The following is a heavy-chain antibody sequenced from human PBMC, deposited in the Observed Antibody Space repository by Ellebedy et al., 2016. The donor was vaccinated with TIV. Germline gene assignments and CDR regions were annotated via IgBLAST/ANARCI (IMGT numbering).Heavy chain of an antibody. D-gene: IGHD1-14*01. Sequence: GGSLRLXXVASGFAFNQLAMNWVRQAPGKGLEWVAMISYDGSNTFYADSVKGRFTISRDNSRRALYLQMNSLRAEDTAVYSCGKDNHVHALDYWGQGTLVTVSS. J-gene: IGHJ4*02. V-gene: IGHV3-30*04. CDR3: GKDNHVHALDY. CDR2: ISYDGSNT. CDR1: GFAFNQLA.